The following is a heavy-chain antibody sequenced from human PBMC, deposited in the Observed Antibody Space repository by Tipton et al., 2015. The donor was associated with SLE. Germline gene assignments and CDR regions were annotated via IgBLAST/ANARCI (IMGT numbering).Heavy chain of an antibody. CDR3: ARRGVGATYWYFDL. CDR2: VSHSRST. D-gene: IGHD1-26*01. V-gene: IGHV4-34*01. J-gene: IGHJ2*01. Sequence: GLVKPSETLSLTCAVSGGSFSGYAWSWVRQPPGKGLEWIGEVSHSRSTNYNPSLKSRVTISLDTSKNQFPLKLSSVTAADTAVYYCARRGVGATYWYFDLWGRGTLVTVPS. CDR1: GGSFSGYA.